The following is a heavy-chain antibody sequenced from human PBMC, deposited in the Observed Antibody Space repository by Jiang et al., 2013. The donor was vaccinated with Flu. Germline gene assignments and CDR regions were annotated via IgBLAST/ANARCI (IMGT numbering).Heavy chain of an antibody. J-gene: IGHJ3*01. D-gene: IGHD3-10*01. Sequence: GAEVKKPGESLRISCKTSGYTFTNSWIGWVRQMPGKGLEWMGVIYPGDSETTYSPSFQGHVNISVDRSISTAYLQWSSLKASDTAMYYCARPGGSGRGKNAFDFWGPGTLVTVSS. V-gene: IGHV5-51*03. CDR1: GYTFTNSW. CDR3: ARPGGSGRGKNAFDF. CDR2: IYPGDSET.